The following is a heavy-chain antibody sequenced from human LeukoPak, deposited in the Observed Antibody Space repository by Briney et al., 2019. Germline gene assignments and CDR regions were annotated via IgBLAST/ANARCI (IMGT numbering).Heavy chain of an antibody. CDR1: GFTFSSYA. J-gene: IGHJ4*02. CDR2: ISGSGGST. Sequence: GESLRLSCAASGFTFSSYAMSWVRQAPGKGLEWVSAISGSGGSTYYADSVKGRFTISRDNSKNTLCLQMNSLRAEDTAVYYCAKGLRIVVVPAAFYYWGQGTLVTVSS. V-gene: IGHV3-23*01. CDR3: AKGLRIVVVPAAFYY. D-gene: IGHD2-2*01.